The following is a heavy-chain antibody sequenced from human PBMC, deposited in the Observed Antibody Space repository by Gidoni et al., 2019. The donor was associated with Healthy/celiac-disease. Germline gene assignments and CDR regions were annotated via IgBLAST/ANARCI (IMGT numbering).Heavy chain of an antibody. Sequence: QVQLQESGPGLVKTSQTLSLTCTVSGGSISSGGYYWRWIRQHPGKGLEWIGYIYYSGSTYYNPSLKSRVTISVDTSKNQFSLKLSSVTAADTAVYYCARDVYYDSSGYYYSPWSGFDPWGQGTLVTVSS. D-gene: IGHD3-22*01. CDR1: GGSISSGGYY. CDR3: ARDVYYDSSGYYYSPWSGFDP. J-gene: IGHJ5*02. V-gene: IGHV4-31*03. CDR2: IYYSGST.